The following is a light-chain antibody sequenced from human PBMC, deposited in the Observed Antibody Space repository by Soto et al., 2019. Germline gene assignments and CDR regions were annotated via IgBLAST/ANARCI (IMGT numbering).Light chain of an antibody. CDR2: EVN. J-gene: IGLJ1*01. Sequence: QSVLTQPPSVSGSPGQSVTISCTGTSSEVGSYNRLSWYQQPPGTAPKLIMYEVNTRPSGVPDRFSGSKSGSTASLTISGLQAEDEADYYCSLYISGSTYVFGTGTRSPS. CDR3: SLYISGSTYV. CDR1: SSEVGSYNR. V-gene: IGLV2-18*01.